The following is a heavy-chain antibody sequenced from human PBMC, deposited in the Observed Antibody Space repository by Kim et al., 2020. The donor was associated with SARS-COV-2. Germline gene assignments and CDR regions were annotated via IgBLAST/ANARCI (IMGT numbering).Heavy chain of an antibody. CDR1: GGSISSYY. CDR3: ARSHPRYSSSWYGLFSRANYYGMDV. J-gene: IGHJ6*02. Sequence: SETLSLTCTVSGGSISSYYWSWIRQPAGKGLEWIGRIYTSGSTNYNPSLKSRVTMSVDTSKNQFSLKLSSVTAADTAVYYCARSHPRYSSSWYGLFSRANYYGMDVWGQGTTVTVSS. D-gene: IGHD6-13*01. V-gene: IGHV4-4*07. CDR2: IYTSGST.